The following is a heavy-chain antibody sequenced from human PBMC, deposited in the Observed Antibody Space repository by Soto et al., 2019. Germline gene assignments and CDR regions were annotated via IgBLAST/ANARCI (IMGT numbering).Heavy chain of an antibody. CDR1: GYTFTSYG. CDR2: ISAYNGNT. Sequence: ASVKVSCTASGYTFTSYGISWVRQAPGQGLEWMGWISAYNGNTNYAQKLQGRVTMTTDTSTSTAYMELRSLRSDDTAVYYCAAVATIYPDAFDIWGQGTMVTVSS. V-gene: IGHV1-18*01. CDR3: AAVATIYPDAFDI. D-gene: IGHD5-12*01. J-gene: IGHJ3*02.